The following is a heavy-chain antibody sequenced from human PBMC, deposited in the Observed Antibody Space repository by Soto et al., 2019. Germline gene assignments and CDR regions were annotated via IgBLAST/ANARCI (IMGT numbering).Heavy chain of an antibody. J-gene: IGHJ4*02. D-gene: IGHD2-21*01. V-gene: IGHV1-18*01. CDR3: ARTSVVNSLDY. Sequence: QVQLVQSGPEVKQPGASLKVSCKASGYSFSTYNISWVRQAPGQGLEWMGRISNYNGNTDYAQKFEGRLVMTTETSTSTAYMELTSLTSDDAAVYYCARTSVVNSLDYWGQGTLVSVSS. CDR1: GYSFSTYN. CDR2: ISNYNGNT.